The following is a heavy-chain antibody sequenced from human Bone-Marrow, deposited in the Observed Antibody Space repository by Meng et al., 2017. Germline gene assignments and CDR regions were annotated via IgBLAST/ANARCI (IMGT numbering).Heavy chain of an antibody. J-gene: IGHJ4*02. CDR1: GGSISSGDYY. CDR2: IYNSGST. D-gene: IGHD2-21*01. Sequence: QVQLQESGPGLVKPSQTLSLTCTVSGGSISSGDYYWSWIRQPPGKGLEWIGYIYNSGSTYYNPSLKSRVTISVDKSKNQLSLKLRFVTAADTAVYYCAREGRSHQVGVSVYWGQGNLVTVSS. V-gene: IGHV4-30-4*01. CDR3: AREGRSHQVGVSVY.